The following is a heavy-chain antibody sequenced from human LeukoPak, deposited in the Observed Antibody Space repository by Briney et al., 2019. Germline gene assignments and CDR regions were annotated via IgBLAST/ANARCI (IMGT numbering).Heavy chain of an antibody. D-gene: IGHD4-23*01. Sequence: SETLSLTCTVSGGSISSGDYYWSWIRQPPGKGLEWIGYIYYSGSTYYNPSLKSRVTISVDTSKNQFSLKLSSATAADTAVYYCASSYGGNSAEYFQHWGQGTLVTVSS. CDR2: IYYSGST. J-gene: IGHJ1*01. CDR1: GGSISSGDYY. CDR3: ASSYGGNSAEYFQH. V-gene: IGHV4-30-4*01.